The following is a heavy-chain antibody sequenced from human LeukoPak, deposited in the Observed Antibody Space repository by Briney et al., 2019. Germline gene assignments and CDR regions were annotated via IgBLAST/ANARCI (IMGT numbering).Heavy chain of an antibody. J-gene: IGHJ5*02. V-gene: IGHV4-39*07. Sequence: NSSETLSLTCSVSDGSISSSSYYWGWIRQPPGKGLEWIASIYSSGSTYYNPSLKSRVTISVDTSKNQFSLKLTSVTAADTAVYYCARDLKVGFYYDSSGSYSFDPWGQGTLVTVSS. CDR1: DGSISSSSYY. D-gene: IGHD3-22*01. CDR2: IYSSGST. CDR3: ARDLKVGFYYDSSGSYSFDP.